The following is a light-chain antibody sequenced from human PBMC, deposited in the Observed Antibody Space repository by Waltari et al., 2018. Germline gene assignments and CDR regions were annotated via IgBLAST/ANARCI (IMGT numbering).Light chain of an antibody. CDR1: IRDVGGYKY. V-gene: IGLV2-14*03. J-gene: IGLJ1*01. CDR3: SSFTSSSSFV. CDR2: DVV. Sequence: HSALTQPSSVTGSPGQSTNISFTGTIRDVGGYKYVSWYQQHPGNVPRLLIYDVVKRPSGVSSRFSGSKSDNTARLTISGLQAADEAHYYCSSFTSSSSFVFGSGTKVTV.